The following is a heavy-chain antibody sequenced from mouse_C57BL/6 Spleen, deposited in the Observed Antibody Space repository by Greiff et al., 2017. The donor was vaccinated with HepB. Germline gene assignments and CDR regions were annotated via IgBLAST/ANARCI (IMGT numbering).Heavy chain of an antibody. V-gene: IGHV1-61*01. CDR1: GYTFTSYW. J-gene: IGHJ2*01. Sequence: QVQLQQPGAELVRPGSSVKLSCKASGYTFTSYWMDWVKQRPGQGLEWIGNIYPSDSETHYNQKFKDKATLTVDKSSSTAYMQLSSLTSEDSAVYYCAREGDDGYQYYFDCWGQGTTLTVSS. D-gene: IGHD2-3*01. CDR2: IYPSDSET. CDR3: AREGDDGYQYYFDC.